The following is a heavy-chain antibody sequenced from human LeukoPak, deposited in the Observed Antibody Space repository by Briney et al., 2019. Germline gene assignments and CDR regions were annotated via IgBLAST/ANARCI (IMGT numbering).Heavy chain of an antibody. CDR1: GFTFSSYA. J-gene: IGHJ6*02. D-gene: IGHD6-13*01. CDR3: AKGQGDQQLVLYYFYHGMDV. CDR2: ISGSGGST. Sequence: GGSLRLSCAASGFTFSSYAMSWVRQAPGKGLEWVSAISGSGGSTYYADSVKGRFTISRDNSKNTLYLQANSLRAEDTAVYYCAKGQGDQQLVLYYFYHGMDVWGQGTLVTVSS. V-gene: IGHV3-23*01.